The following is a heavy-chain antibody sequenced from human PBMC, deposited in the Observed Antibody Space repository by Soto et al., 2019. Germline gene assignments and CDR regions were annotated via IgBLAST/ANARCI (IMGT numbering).Heavy chain of an antibody. CDR1: GGTFSSYA. D-gene: IGHD3-10*01. J-gene: IGHJ6*02. CDR2: IIPIFGTA. CDR3: ARDRSYSADYYYYGMDV. V-gene: IGHV1-69*13. Sequence: SVKVSCKASGGTFSSYAISLVRQAPGQGLEWMGGIIPIFGTANYAQKFQGRVTITADESTSTAYMELSSLRSEDTAVYYCARDRSYSADYYYYGMDVWGQGTTVTVSS.